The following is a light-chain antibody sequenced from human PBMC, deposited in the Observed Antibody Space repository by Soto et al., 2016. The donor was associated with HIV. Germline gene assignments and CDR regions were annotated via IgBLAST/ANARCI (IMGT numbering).Light chain of an antibody. J-gene: IGKJ4*01. CDR2: DAS. CDR3: QQYDNRPLT. V-gene: IGKV1-33*01. Sequence: DIQMTQSPSSLSASVGDRVTITCQASQDISNYLNWYQQKPGKAPKFLIYDASTLEAGVPSRFSGSGSGTDFTSTISSLQPEDVGTYFCQQYDNRPLTFGGGTKVEIK. CDR1: QDISNY.